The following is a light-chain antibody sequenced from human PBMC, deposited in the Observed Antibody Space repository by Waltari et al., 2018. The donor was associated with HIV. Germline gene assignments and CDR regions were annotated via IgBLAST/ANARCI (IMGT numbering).Light chain of an antibody. J-gene: IGKJ4*01. Sequence: IRLTQSPSSLSASIGDKITLTCRASQDVRTYLAWYRQKPGSGPNLLIYAASSLQNGISSRFSGRGSGTVFSLTISDLQSDDFALYYCQQYYAVPSTFGEGTRVEI. CDR2: AAS. CDR1: QDVRTY. CDR3: QQYYAVPST. V-gene: IGKV1-8*01.